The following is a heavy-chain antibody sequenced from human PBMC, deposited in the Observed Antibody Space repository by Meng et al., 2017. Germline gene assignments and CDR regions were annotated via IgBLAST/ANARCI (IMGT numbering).Heavy chain of an antibody. Sequence: SVKVSCKASGGTFSSYAISWVRQAPGQGLEWMGGIIPIFGTANYAQKFQGRVTITADESTSTAYMELSSLRSEDTAVYYCARGLGRSNYDILTGYYIHMGFLGYWGQGTLVTVSS. CDR1: GGTFSSYA. V-gene: IGHV1-69*13. CDR3: ARGLGRSNYDILTGYYIHMGFLGY. D-gene: IGHD3-9*01. J-gene: IGHJ4*02. CDR2: IIPIFGTA.